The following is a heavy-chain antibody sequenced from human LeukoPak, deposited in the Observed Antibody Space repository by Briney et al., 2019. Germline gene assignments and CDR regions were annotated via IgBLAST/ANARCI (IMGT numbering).Heavy chain of an antibody. CDR3: ASGLSSIAARRGYYYYGMDV. Sequence: SETLSLTCTVSGGSIRSYYWSWIRQPPGKGLEWIGYIYYSGSTNYNPSLKSRVSISVDTSKNQFSLKLSSVTAADTAVYYCASGLSSIAARRGYYYYGMDVWGQGTTVTVSS. V-gene: IGHV4-59*01. CDR1: GGSIRSYY. J-gene: IGHJ6*02. D-gene: IGHD6-6*01. CDR2: IYYSGST.